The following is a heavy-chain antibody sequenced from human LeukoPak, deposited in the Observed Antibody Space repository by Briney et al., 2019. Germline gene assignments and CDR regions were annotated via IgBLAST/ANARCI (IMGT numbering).Heavy chain of an antibody. V-gene: IGHV4-59*08. D-gene: IGHD3-3*01. CDR1: EGTIRSYY. CDR2: IYYTGTT. Sequence: PSETLSLTCTVSEGTIRSYYWSWIRQPPGKGLEWLGYIYYTGTTGYNPSLKSRVTISVDTSKNQFSLKLTSVTAADTAVYYCASLNGSGYYFDYWGRGTLVTVSS. CDR3: ASLNGSGYYFDY. J-gene: IGHJ4*02.